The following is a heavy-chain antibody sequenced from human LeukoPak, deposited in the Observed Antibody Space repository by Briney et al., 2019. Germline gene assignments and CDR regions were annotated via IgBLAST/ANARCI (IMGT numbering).Heavy chain of an antibody. CDR3: ATSEDVSSVYRSLNY. Sequence: GGSLRLSCAASGFTVSSSYMSWVRQAPGKGLEWVSVIYSGGSTYYADSVKGRFTISRDNAKNSLYLQMNSLRAEDTAVYYCATSEDVSSVYRSLNYWGQGTPVTVSS. D-gene: IGHD3-22*01. CDR1: GFTVSSSY. CDR2: IYSGGST. V-gene: IGHV3-66*01. J-gene: IGHJ4*02.